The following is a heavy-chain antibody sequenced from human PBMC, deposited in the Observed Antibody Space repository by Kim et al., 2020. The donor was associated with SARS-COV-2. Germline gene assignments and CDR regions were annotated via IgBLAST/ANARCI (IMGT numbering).Heavy chain of an antibody. Sequence: ASVKVSCKASGYTFTSHYIHWVRQAPGQGLEWIGMMNPSGGNKNFAQNFQGRVTMTRDTSTSTVYMELRSLSSKDTALYYCARGGNTYYYGSGSYYYFDYWGQGTLVSVSS. V-gene: IGHV1-46*01. J-gene: IGHJ4*02. CDR2: MNPSGGNK. CDR1: GYTFTSHY. D-gene: IGHD3-10*01. CDR3: ARGGNTYYYGSGSYYYFDY.